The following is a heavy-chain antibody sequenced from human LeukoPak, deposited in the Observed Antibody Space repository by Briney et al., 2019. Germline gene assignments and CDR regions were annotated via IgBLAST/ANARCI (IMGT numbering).Heavy chain of an antibody. V-gene: IGHV5-51*01. CDR1: GYTFTNYW. CDR3: ARLEGEYWFDP. J-gene: IGHJ5*02. Sequence: GESLKISCEASGYTFTNYWIGWVRQMPGKGLEWMGIIYPDDSDTKYSPSFQGQVTISADKSISTAYLQWSSLKASDTAMYYCARLEGEYWFDPWGQGTLVTVAS. D-gene: IGHD3-16*01. CDR2: IYPDDSDT.